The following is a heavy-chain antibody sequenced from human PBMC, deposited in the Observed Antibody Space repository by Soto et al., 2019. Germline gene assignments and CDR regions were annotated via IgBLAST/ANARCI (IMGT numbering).Heavy chain of an antibody. V-gene: IGHV4-4*02. CDR1: GGFISSANW. J-gene: IGHJ4*02. CDR3: ARGSFHLPTY. Sequence: TLSLTCAVSGGFISSANWWIWVRQSPGKGLEWIGEIFHSGSTNYSPFLKTRVTISVDKSKNHFSLDLSSVTAADTAVYYCARGSFHLPTYWGQGSLVTVSS. CDR2: IFHSGST.